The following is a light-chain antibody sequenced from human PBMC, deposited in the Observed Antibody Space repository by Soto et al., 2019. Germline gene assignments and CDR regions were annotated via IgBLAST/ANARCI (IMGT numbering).Light chain of an antibody. Sequence: QMTQSPSSLSASVGDRVTITCQASQDISNYLNWYQQKPGKAPKLLIYDASNLETGVPSRFSGSGSGTDFTFTISSLQPEDIATYYCQQYDNLPLTFGGGTKVEIK. V-gene: IGKV1-33*01. CDR3: QQYDNLPLT. J-gene: IGKJ4*01. CDR1: QDISNY. CDR2: DAS.